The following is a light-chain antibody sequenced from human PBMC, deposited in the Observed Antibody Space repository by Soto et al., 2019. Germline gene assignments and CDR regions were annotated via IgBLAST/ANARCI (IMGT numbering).Light chain of an antibody. CDR2: GAS. J-gene: IGKJ1*01. V-gene: IGKV3-20*01. CDR3: HQYASSSRT. CDR1: QSFSSNY. Sequence: EIVLTQSPGTLSLSPGERATLSCRASQSFSSNYLAWYQQKPGQAPRLLIYGASSRATGIPDRFSGSGPGTDFTLTISRLEPEDFAVYYCHQYASSSRTFGQGTKVEIK.